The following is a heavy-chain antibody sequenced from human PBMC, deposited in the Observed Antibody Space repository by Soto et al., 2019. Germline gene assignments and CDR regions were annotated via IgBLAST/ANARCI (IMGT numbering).Heavy chain of an antibody. CDR1: GFFFSSYT. CDR2: FSATSENT. Sequence: VQLLESGGGLVQPGGSLRLSCVGSGFFFSSYTMTWVSQAPGKGLEWVSSFSATSENTYYADSVRGRFTISRDNSKNTLFLPMNSLTAEDTAMYYSAKARDQQWVRLPFDYWGQGILVILSS. CDR3: AKARDQQWVRLPFDY. J-gene: IGHJ4*02. V-gene: IGHV3-23*01. D-gene: IGHD6-19*01.